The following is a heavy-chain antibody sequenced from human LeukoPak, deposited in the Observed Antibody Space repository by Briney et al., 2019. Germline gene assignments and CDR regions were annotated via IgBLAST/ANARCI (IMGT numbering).Heavy chain of an antibody. Sequence: ASVKVSCKVSGYTLTKLSMHWVRQAPGQGLEWMGIINPSGGGTSYAQKFQGRVTMTRDTSTSTVYMELSSLRSEDTAVYYCAREDVGTVTTLAAGVDYWGQGTLVTVSS. D-gene: IGHD4-17*01. CDR1: GYTLTKLS. CDR2: INPSGGGT. V-gene: IGHV1-46*01. J-gene: IGHJ4*02. CDR3: AREDVGTVTTLAAGVDY.